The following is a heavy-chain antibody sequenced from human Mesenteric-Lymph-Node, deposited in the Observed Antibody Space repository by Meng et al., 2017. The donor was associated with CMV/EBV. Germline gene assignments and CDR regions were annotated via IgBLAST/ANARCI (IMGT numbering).Heavy chain of an antibody. CDR2: IYYSGNT. V-gene: IGHV4-39*07. Sequence: SSSSYWGWIRQPPGKGLEWSGSIYYSGNTYYNPSVKSRVTVSVDTSKNQFSLKLSSVTAADTAVYYCARSMTVSGYYRWLRYYGMDVWGQGTTVTVSS. CDR3: ARSMTVSGYYRWLRYYGMDV. J-gene: IGHJ6*02. D-gene: IGHD3-9*01. CDR1: SSSSY.